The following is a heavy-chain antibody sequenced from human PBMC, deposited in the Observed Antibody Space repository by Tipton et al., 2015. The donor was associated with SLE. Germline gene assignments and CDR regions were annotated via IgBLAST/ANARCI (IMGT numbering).Heavy chain of an antibody. V-gene: IGHV5-51*01. Sequence: QLVQSGAEVKEPGESLKISCKGSGYDFSGYWIGWVRQMPGKGLEWMAIIYPGDYDTRYSPSFQGRVTISVDKFITTAYLQWSYLKASDTAIYYCARSPTGISNPYGMDVWGQGTTVTVSS. CDR3: ARSPTGISNPYGMDV. D-gene: IGHD2-21*01. CDR1: GYDFSGYW. CDR2: IYPGDYDT. J-gene: IGHJ6*02.